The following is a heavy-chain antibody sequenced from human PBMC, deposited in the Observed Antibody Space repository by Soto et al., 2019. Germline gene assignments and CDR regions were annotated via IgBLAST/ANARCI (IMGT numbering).Heavy chain of an antibody. Sequence: PGGSLRLSCAASGFTFSKAWMSWVRQAPGKGLEWVGRIKSKTDAETIDYAAPVKGRFTISRDDSKNTLYLQMNSLKTEDTAVYYFSSRGSYAASSVIWGQGTLVPVSS. D-gene: IGHD6-25*01. CDR3: SSRGSYAASSVI. V-gene: IGHV3-15*01. CDR1: GFTFSKAW. CDR2: IKSKTDAETI. J-gene: IGHJ4*02.